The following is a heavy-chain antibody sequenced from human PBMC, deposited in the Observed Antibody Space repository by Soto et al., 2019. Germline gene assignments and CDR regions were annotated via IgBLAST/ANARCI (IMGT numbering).Heavy chain of an antibody. CDR2: INAGNGNT. V-gene: IGHV1-3*01. Sequence: AASVKVSCKASGYTFTSSAMHWVRQAPGQRLEWMGWINAGNGNTKYSQKFQGRVTITRDTSASTAYMELSSLRSEDTAVYYCAREAYDSSGPPLDYWGQGILVTVSS. CDR1: GYTFTSSA. CDR3: AREAYDSSGPPLDY. D-gene: IGHD3-22*01. J-gene: IGHJ4*02.